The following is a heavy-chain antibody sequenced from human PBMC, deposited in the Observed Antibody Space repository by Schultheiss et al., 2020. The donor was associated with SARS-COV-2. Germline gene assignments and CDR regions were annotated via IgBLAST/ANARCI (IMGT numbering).Heavy chain of an antibody. V-gene: IGHV3-74*01. CDR3: ARDLRPLRWTSHFMTTVTTSGPTFDY. CDR2: INSDGSST. Sequence: GGSLRLSCAASGFTFSSYWMHWVRQAPGKGLVWVSRINSDGSSTSYADSVKGRFTISRDNAKNSLYLQMNSLRAEDTAVYYCARDLRPLRWTSHFMTTVTTSGPTFDYWGQGTLVTVSS. D-gene: IGHD4-17*01. J-gene: IGHJ4*02. CDR1: GFTFSSYW.